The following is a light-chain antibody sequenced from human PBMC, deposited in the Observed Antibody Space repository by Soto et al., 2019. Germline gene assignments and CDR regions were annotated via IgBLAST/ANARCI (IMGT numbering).Light chain of an antibody. J-gene: IGKJ4*01. CDR2: DAS. CDR1: QSVSSY. V-gene: IGKV3-11*01. Sequence: EIVLTQSPATLSLSPGEGATLSCRASQSVSSYLAWYQQKPGQAPRLLIYDASNRATGLPARFSGSGSGTDFTLTISRLEPEDFAVYYCQQYGSSPQLTFGGGTKVEIK. CDR3: QQYGSSPQLT.